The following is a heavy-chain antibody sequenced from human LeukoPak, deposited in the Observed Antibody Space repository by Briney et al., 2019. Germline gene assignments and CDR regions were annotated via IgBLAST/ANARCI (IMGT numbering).Heavy chain of an antibody. V-gene: IGHV4-34*01. CDR3: ARGGRYYGVSLGY. D-gene: IGHD4-17*01. Sequence: SETLSLTCAVYGGSFSGYYWSWIRQPPGKGLEWMGEINHSGSTNYNPSLKSRVTISVDTSKNQFSLKLSSVTAADTAVYYCARGGRYYGVSLGYWGQGTLVTVSS. CDR2: INHSGST. CDR1: GGSFSGYY. J-gene: IGHJ4*02.